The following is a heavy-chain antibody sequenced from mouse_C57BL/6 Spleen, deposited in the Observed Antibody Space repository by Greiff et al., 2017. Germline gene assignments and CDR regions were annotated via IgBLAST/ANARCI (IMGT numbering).Heavy chain of an antibody. CDR3: ARSGGFDYYGKGSPLYAMDY. Sequence: QVQLQQSGAELARPGASVKLSCKASGYTFTSYGISWVKQRTGQGLEWIGEIYHRSGKTYYNEKFKGKGTLAADKSSSTAYMELRSLTSEDSAGYFCARSGGFDYYGKGSPLYAMDYWGQGTSVTVSS. V-gene: IGHV1-81*01. D-gene: IGHD1-1*01. CDR1: GYTFTSYG. CDR2: IYHRSGKT. J-gene: IGHJ4*01.